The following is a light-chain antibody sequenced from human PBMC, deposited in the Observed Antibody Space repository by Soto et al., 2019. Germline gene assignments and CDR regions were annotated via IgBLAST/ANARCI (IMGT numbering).Light chain of an antibody. CDR1: QGFXSY. CDR2: DAS. CDR3: HQRRKGGRT. J-gene: IGKJ4*02. V-gene: IGKV3-11*01. Sequence: IGLTHSPAALSVSPGERATLSCRASQGFXSYLGWYQKKPGQAPRPLXADASNSANGSPASFSGSGSATDFTRTISSQEPYDCDCYYWHQRRKGGRTFGGGTKVDIK.